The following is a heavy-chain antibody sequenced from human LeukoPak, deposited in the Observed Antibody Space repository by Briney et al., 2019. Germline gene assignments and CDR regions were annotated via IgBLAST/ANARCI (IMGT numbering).Heavy chain of an antibody. CDR3: TRGSGLVVVTGPDY. CDR2: IRSNAYGGTT. V-gene: IGHV3-49*04. J-gene: IGHJ4*02. D-gene: IGHD3-22*01. CDR1: GFTFADYA. Sequence: TGGSLRLSCTASGFTFADYAMSWVRQAPGKGLEWVGFIRSNAYGGTTEYAASVKCRFTISRDDSKSIAYLQMNSLKTEDTAVYYCTRGSGLVVVTGPDYWGQGTLVTVSS.